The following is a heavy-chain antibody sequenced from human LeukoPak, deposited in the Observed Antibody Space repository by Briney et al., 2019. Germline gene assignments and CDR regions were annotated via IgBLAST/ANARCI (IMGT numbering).Heavy chain of an antibody. CDR3: VNLYSSNY. J-gene: IGHJ4*02. CDR2: ISGGGGST. Sequence: PGGSLRLSCAASGFPLSSYAMSWVRQAPGKGLVWVSGISGGGGSTFYADSVKGRFTISRDNSKNTLYLQMNGLRAEDTAVYYCVNLYSSNYWGQGTLVTVSS. CDR1: GFPLSSYA. V-gene: IGHV3-23*01. D-gene: IGHD6-19*01.